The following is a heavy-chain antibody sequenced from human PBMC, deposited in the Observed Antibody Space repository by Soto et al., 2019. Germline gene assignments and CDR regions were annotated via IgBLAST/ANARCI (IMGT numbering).Heavy chain of an antibody. CDR1: GFTVSSNY. Sequence: EVQLVESGGGLVQPGESLRLSCAASGFTVSSNYMSWVCQAPGKGLEWVSLIYSGGTTDYADSVKGRFTISRDNSKNTLYLQMNSLRAEDTAVYYCAARNIVAPYWGQGTLVTVSS. CDR3: AARNIVAPY. CDR2: IYSGGTT. V-gene: IGHV3-66*01. D-gene: IGHD5-12*01. J-gene: IGHJ4*02.